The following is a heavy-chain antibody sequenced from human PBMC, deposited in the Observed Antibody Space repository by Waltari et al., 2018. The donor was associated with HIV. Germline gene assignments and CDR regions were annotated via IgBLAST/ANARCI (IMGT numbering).Heavy chain of an antibody. J-gene: IGHJ6*02. CDR1: GYRVKNYY. Sequence: QVQLVQSGAEMRKPGASVTLSCKASGYRVKNYYLHWVRQAPGQGLGWMGIVNPIDGGTDYAQKFQDRVTMTRDTSTTTVYMELSSLRSEDTAVYYCTRSKNYYYHMDVWGQGTTVIVSS. CDR2: VNPIDGGT. CDR3: TRSKNYYYHMDV. V-gene: IGHV1-46*02.